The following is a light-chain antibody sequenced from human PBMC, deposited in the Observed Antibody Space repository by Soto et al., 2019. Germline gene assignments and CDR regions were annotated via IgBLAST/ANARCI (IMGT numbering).Light chain of an antibody. Sequence: DIQMTQSPSTLSASVGARVPITCRTSQSISSWLAWYQQKPGKAPKLLIYKASSLESGVPSRFSGSGSGTEFTLTISSLQPDDFATYYCQQHNSYPWTFGQGTKVDIK. V-gene: IGKV1-5*03. CDR3: QQHNSYPWT. J-gene: IGKJ1*01. CDR2: KAS. CDR1: QSISSW.